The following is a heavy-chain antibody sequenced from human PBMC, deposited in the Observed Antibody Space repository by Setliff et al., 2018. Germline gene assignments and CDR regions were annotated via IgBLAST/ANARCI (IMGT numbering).Heavy chain of an antibody. CDR1: GYSFTSHY. J-gene: IGHJ4*02. V-gene: IGHV1-46*01. CDR3: ARGGKAADARKGLFEN. Sequence: ASVKVSCKTSGYSFTSHYMHWVRQAPGQGLEWMGIINPGGGSASVVDNFQDRVTMTRDTSTSTVYLDLSSLRSEDTAVYYCARGGKAADARKGLFENWGQGTLVTVSS. CDR2: INPGGGSA. D-gene: IGHD6-13*01.